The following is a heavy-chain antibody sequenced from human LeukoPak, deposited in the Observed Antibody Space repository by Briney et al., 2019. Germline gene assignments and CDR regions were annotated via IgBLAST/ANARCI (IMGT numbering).Heavy chain of an antibody. J-gene: IGHJ5*02. CDR2: IGTKANRYAT. V-gene: IGHV3-73*01. D-gene: IGHD5-18*01. Sequence: PGGSLRLSCAASGFTFSGSTMHWVRQASGKGLQWVGRIGTKANRYATEYAASLKGRFTISRDDSKNTAYLQMNSLKTEDTAVYYCAKDGYSWGLVSWGQGTLVTVSS. CDR1: GFTFSGST. CDR3: AKDGYSWGLVS.